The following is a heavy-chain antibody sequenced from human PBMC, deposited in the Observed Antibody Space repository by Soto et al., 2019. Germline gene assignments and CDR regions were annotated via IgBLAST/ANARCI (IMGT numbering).Heavy chain of an antibody. Sequence: ASETLSLTCTVSGGSISSSSYYWGWIRQPPGKGLEWIGSIYYSGSTYYNPSLKSRVTISVDTSKNQFPLKLSSVTAADTAVYYCARREYYYDSSGYPHPFDPWGQGTLVTVSS. V-gene: IGHV4-39*01. CDR3: ARREYYYDSSGYPHPFDP. J-gene: IGHJ5*02. D-gene: IGHD3-22*01. CDR2: IYYSGST. CDR1: GGSISSSSYY.